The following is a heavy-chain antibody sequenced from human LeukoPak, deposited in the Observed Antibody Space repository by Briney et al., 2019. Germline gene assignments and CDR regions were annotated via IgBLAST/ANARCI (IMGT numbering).Heavy chain of an antibody. CDR3: AKEMASTVTNYFYYGMDV. J-gene: IGHJ6*02. D-gene: IGHD4-17*01. V-gene: IGHV3-30*18. CDR2: ISYDGSNK. Sequence: PGGSLRLSCAASGFTFNHYAMYWVRQAPGKGLEWVAVISYDGSNKYYADSVKGRFTISRDNSKNTLYLQMNSLRPEDTAVYYGAKEMASTVTNYFYYGMDVWGQGTTVTVSS. CDR1: GFTFNHYA.